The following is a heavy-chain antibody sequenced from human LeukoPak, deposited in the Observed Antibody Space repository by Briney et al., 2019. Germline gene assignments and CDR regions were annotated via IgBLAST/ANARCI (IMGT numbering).Heavy chain of an antibody. CDR3: AKAAADRYFDL. CDR1: GFNFNDYA. Sequence: PGRSLRLSCVASGFNFNDYAMHWVRQAPGKGLEWVSGISWNSGTKDYANSVKGRFTISRDYDKKSLFLQMKSLTTDDTALYYCAKAAADRYFDLWGRGTLVIVSS. J-gene: IGHJ2*01. CDR2: ISWNSGTK. V-gene: IGHV3-9*01. D-gene: IGHD6-25*01.